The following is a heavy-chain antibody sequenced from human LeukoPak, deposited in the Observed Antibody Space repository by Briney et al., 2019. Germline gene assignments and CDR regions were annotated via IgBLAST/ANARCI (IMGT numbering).Heavy chain of an antibody. V-gene: IGHV3-53*01. CDR2: IYTGGAT. CDR1: GFTFSSYA. J-gene: IGHJ4*02. Sequence: GGSLRLSCAASGFTFSSYAMSWVRQAPGKGLEWVSVIYTGGATFYADSVKGRFTISRDNSKNTLYLQLNSLRAEDTAVYYCARDYDNIWGSYPYWGQGTLVTVSS. CDR3: ARDYDNIWGSYPY. D-gene: IGHD3-16*02.